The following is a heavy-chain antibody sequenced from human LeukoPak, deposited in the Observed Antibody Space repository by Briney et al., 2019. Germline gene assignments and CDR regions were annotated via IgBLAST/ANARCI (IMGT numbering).Heavy chain of an antibody. CDR3: ASVYRYGMDV. Sequence: GASVKVSCKASGGTFSSYAIDWVRQAPGQGLEWMGGIIPIFGTTNYAQKFQGRVTITAVESMRTAYMELSSLRSEDTAVYYCASVYRYGMDVWGQGTTVIVSS. CDR1: GGTFSSYA. D-gene: IGHD4-11*01. CDR2: IIPIFGTT. J-gene: IGHJ6*02. V-gene: IGHV1-69*13.